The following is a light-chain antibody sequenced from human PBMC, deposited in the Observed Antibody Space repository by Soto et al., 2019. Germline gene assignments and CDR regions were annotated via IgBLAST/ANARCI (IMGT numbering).Light chain of an antibody. CDR1: SNDVGGYNY. CDR2: EVS. V-gene: IGLV2-14*01. J-gene: IGLJ2*01. CDR3: SSYTSSSTHVV. Sequence: QSALTQPASVSGSPGQSITISCTGTSNDVGGYNYVSWYQQHPGKAPKLMIYEVSNRPSGVSNRFSGSKSGNTASLTISGLQAEDEADYYCSSYTSSSTHVVFGGGTKVTVL.